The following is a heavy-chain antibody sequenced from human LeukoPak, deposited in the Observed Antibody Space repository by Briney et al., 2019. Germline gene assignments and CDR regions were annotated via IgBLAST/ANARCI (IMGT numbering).Heavy chain of an antibody. CDR1: GFTFSSYS. CDR3: ARVMPLNYGDYKRGAFDI. V-gene: IGHV3-48*02. CDR2: ISSSSSTI. Sequence: GGSLRLSCAASGFTFSSYSMNWLRQAPGKGLEWVSYISSSSSTIYYADSVKGRFTISRDNAKNSLYLQMNSLRDEDTAVYYCARVMPLNYGDYKRGAFDIWGQGTMVTVSS. D-gene: IGHD4-17*01. J-gene: IGHJ3*02.